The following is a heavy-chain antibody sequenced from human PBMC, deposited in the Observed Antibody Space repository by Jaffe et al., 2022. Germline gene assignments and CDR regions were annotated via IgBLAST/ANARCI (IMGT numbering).Heavy chain of an antibody. V-gene: IGHV3-23*01. CDR2: ISGGGGST. CDR1: GFTLSNYA. J-gene: IGHJ4*02. D-gene: IGHD2-2*01. CDR3: AKDRTGGPAGVYDY. Sequence: EVELLESGGGLVQPGGSLRLSCAGSGFTLSNYATSWVRQAPGKGLEWVSVISGGGGSTYYADSVKGRFTISRDSSKNTLYMQMNSLRADDTAVYYCAKDRTGGPAGVYDYWGQGTLVTVSS.